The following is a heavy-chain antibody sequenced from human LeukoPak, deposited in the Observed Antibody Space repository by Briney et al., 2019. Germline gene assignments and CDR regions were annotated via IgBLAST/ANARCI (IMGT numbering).Heavy chain of an antibody. CDR1: GFTFDDYA. J-gene: IGHJ4*02. V-gene: IGHV3-9*01. Sequence: GGSLRLSCAASGFTFDDYAMHWVRQAPGKGLEWVSGISWNSGSIGYADSVKGRFTISRDNAKNSLYLQMNSLRAEDTALYYCAKDSSGSEYYFDYWGQGTLVTVSS. CDR2: ISWNSGSI. D-gene: IGHD3-22*01. CDR3: AKDSSGSEYYFDY.